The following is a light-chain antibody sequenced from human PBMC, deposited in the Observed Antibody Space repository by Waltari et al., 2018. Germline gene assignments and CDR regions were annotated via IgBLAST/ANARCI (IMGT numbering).Light chain of an antibody. CDR1: QSVTMA. J-gene: IGKJ1*01. CDR3: KHYLRCPVT. V-gene: IGKV3-20*01. Sequence: EIVLTQSPGTLSLLPGEIATLSCRTSQSVTMALAWYQQKPGQAPRLLIYGASNRATGIPDRFSGSGAGTDFSLTISSLEPEDVAVYYCKHYLRCPVTFGQGTKVEVK. CDR2: GAS.